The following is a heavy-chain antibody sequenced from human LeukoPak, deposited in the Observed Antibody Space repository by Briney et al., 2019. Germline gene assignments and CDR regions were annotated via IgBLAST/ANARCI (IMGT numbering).Heavy chain of an antibody. J-gene: IGHJ4*02. CDR1: GGSFRGYY. V-gene: IGHV4-34*01. D-gene: IGHD4-11*01. CDR2: INHSGST. Sequence: SETLSLTCAVYGGSFRGYYWSWIRQPPGKGLEWIGEINHSGSTNYNPSLKSRVTISVDTSKNQSSLKLSSVTAADTAVYYCARGDYSNSYYFDYWGQGTLVTVSS. CDR3: ARGDYSNSYYFDY.